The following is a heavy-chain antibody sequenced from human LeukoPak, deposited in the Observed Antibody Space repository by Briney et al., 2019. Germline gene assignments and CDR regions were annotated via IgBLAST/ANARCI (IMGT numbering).Heavy chain of an antibody. CDR3: ARDTSVRGVPNPPDY. Sequence: GASVTVSSKSSGYTFTSYYTRWVRQAPGQGLEWMGIINPSGGSASYAQKFQGRVTMTRHTSTSTVYMELSSLRSEDTAVYYCARDTSVRGVPNPPDYWGQGTLVTVSS. CDR1: GYTFTSYY. J-gene: IGHJ4*02. V-gene: IGHV1-46*01. D-gene: IGHD3-10*01. CDR2: INPSGGSA.